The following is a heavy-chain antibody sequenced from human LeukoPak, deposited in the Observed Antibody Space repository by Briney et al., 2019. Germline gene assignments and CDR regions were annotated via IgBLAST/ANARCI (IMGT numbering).Heavy chain of an antibody. D-gene: IGHD3-10*01. J-gene: IGHJ4*02. CDR2: INWNGGST. V-gene: IGHV3-20*04. CDR1: GFTFDDYG. CDR3: ASGDKGGSRSIGY. Sequence: GGSLRLSCAASGFTFDDYGMSWVRQAPGKGLEWVSGINWNGGSTGYADSVKGRFTISRDNAENSVYLQMTSLRVEDTAVYYCASGDKGGSRSIGYWGQGTLVTVSS.